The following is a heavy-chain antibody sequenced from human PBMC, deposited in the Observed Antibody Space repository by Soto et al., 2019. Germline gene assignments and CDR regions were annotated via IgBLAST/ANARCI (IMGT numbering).Heavy chain of an antibody. J-gene: IGHJ4*02. CDR2: ISSSSSYI. CDR3: ARLTSYHSSGYYCY. Sequence: EVQLVESGGGLVKPGGSLRLSCAASGFTFSSYSMNWVREAPGKGLEWVSSISSSSSYIYYADSVKGRLTISRDNAKNSLYLQMNSLRAEDTAVYYCARLTSYHSSGYYCYWGQGTRVTVSS. V-gene: IGHV3-21*01. D-gene: IGHD3-22*01. CDR1: GFTFSSYS.